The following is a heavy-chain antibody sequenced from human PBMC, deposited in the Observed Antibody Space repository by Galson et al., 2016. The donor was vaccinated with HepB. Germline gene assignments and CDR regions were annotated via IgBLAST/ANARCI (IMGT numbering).Heavy chain of an antibody. CDR1: GFTFSSYG. CDR2: ISGSSTI. D-gene: IGHD6-6*01. Sequence: SLRLSCAASGFTFSSYGMNWVRQAPGKGLEWVSYISGSSTIYYADSVKGRFIISRDNAKNSLYLQMNSLRGEDTAMYYCARAPTKYHYYYYMDVWGKGTTVTVSS. J-gene: IGHJ6*03. V-gene: IGHV3-48*01. CDR3: ARAPTKYHYYYYMDV.